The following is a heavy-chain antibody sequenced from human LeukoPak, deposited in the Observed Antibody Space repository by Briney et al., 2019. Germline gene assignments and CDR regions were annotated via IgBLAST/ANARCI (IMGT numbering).Heavy chain of an antibody. V-gene: IGHV5-51*01. CDR3: ARHTRHAGGSRQLDY. J-gene: IGHJ4*02. CDR2: IYPGDSNT. CDR1: GYSFTNYW. D-gene: IGHD2-2*01. Sequence: GESLKISCQGSGYSFTNYWIGWVRQMPGRGLEWMGIIYPGDSNTSYSPSFQGQVTISADKSISTAYLQWSSLKASDTAMYYCARHTRHAGGSRQLDYWGQGTLVTVSS.